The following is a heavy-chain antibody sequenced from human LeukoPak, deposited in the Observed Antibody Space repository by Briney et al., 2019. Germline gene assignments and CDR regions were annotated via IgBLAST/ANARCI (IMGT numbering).Heavy chain of an antibody. Sequence: GGSLRLSCAVSGFTFSNYWMHWVRQGPGKGLAWVSRITNDGSATGYADSVKGRFTISRDNAKNSLYLQMNSLRAEDTALYYCARVVGAIAAAGYYYFDYWGQGTLVTVSS. D-gene: IGHD6-13*01. CDR2: ITNDGSAT. V-gene: IGHV3-74*01. J-gene: IGHJ4*02. CDR3: ARVVGAIAAAGYYYFDY. CDR1: GFTFSNYW.